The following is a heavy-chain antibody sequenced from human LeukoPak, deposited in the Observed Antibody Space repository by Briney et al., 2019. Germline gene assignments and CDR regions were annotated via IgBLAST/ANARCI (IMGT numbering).Heavy chain of an antibody. J-gene: IGHJ3*02. CDR2: ITKSDDQT. Sequence: GGSLRLSCVPSGITFSNSALSWVRQAPGKGLEWVSTITKSDDQTHYADSVRGLFTISRDIFKNTLYLQMNSLRAKDTAVYHCVKSAGKDGYRDVFDIWGQGTVVTVSS. CDR3: VKSAGKDGYRDVFDI. D-gene: IGHD5-24*01. CDR1: GITFSNSA. V-gene: IGHV3-23*01.